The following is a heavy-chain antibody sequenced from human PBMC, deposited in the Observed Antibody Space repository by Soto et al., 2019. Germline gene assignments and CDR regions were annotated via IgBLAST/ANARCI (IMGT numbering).Heavy chain of an antibody. CDR2: IYYSGRT. D-gene: IGHD3-3*01. V-gene: IGHV4-31*03. CDR1: GVSISSGGYY. Sequence: PSETLSLTCTVSGVSISSGGYYWGWIRQHPGKGLEWIGNIYYSGRTYYNPSLKSRVIMSVDTSKQEFSLKLSSVTAADTALYYCARGGQDFWRGPFGYWGRGALVTVSS. CDR3: ARGGQDFWRGPFGY. J-gene: IGHJ4*02.